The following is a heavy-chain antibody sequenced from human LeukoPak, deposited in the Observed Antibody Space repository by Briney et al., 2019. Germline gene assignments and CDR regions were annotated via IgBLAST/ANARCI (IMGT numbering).Heavy chain of an antibody. CDR3: ARRYTGSYSGVDY. CDR1: GFTFSNAW. CDR2: ISSSGSTI. V-gene: IGHV3-11*04. D-gene: IGHD1-26*01. J-gene: IGHJ4*02. Sequence: GGSLRLSCAASGFTFSNAWMSWVRQAPGKGLEWVSYISSSGSTISYADSVKGRFTISRDNAKNSLYLQMNSLRAEDTAVYYCARRYTGSYSGVDYWGQGTLVTVSS.